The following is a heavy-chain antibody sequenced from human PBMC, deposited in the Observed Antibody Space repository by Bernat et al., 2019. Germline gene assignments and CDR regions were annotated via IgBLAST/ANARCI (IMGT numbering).Heavy chain of an antibody. J-gene: IGHJ4*02. CDR3: AREARQSPEIDY. CDR2: IYSGGST. D-gene: IGHD6-19*01. V-gene: IGHV3-66*01. Sequence: EVQLVESGGGLVKPGGSLRLSCAASGFTVSSNYMSWVRQAPGKGLEWVSVIYSGGSTYYADSVKGRFTISRDNSKNTLYLQMNSLRAEDTAVYYCAREARQSPEIDYWGQGTLVTVSS. CDR1: GFTVSSNY.